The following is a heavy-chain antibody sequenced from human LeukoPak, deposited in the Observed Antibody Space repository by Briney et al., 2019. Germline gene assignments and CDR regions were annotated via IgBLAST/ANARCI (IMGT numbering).Heavy chain of an antibody. D-gene: IGHD6-19*01. V-gene: IGHV1-2*02. CDR3: ARRGLDQYYYSGMDV. Sequence: ASVKVSCKASGYTFTGYYIHWVRQAPGQGLEWMGWINPNSGGTNYAQKFQGRVTMTRDTSISTAYMELSRLRSDDTAVFYCARRGLDQYYYSGMDVWGQGTTDTVSS. J-gene: IGHJ6*02. CDR1: GYTFTGYY. CDR2: INPNSGGT.